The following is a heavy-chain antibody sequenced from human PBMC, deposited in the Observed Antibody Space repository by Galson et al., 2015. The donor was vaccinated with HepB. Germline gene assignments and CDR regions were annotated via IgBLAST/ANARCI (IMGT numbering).Heavy chain of an antibody. J-gene: IGHJ6*02. CDR3: ARHSGGGFGGGYYGMDV. V-gene: IGHV5-10-1*01. D-gene: IGHD3-10*01. Sequence: QSGAEVKKPGESLRISCKGSGYSFTSLWISWVRQMPGKGLEWMGRIDPSDSYTNYSPSFQGHVTISADKSISTAYLQWSSLKASDTAMYYCARHSGGGFGGGYYGMDVWGQGTAVTVSS. CDR1: GYSFTSLW. CDR2: IDPSDSYT.